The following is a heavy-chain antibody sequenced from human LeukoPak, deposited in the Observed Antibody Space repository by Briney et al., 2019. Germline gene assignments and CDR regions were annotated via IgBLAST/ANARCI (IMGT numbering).Heavy chain of an antibody. J-gene: IGHJ4*02. V-gene: IGHV1-18*01. CDR1: GYTFTSYG. CDR2: ISAYNGNT. Sequence: AASVKVSCKASGYTFTSYGISWVRQPPGQGLDWMGWISAYNGNTNYAQKLQGRVTMTTDTSTSTAYMELRSLRSDDTAVYYCARGLRYYDFWSGYFDYWGQGTLVTVSS. CDR3: ARGLRYYDFWSGYFDY. D-gene: IGHD3-3*01.